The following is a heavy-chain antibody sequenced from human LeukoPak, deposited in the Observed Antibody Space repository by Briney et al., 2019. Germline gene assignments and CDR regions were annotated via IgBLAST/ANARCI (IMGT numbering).Heavy chain of an antibody. CDR3: ANSGSYYYYYGMDV. CDR2: MNPNSGNT. D-gene: IGHD1-26*01. CDR1: GYTFTSYD. Sequence: ASVKVSCKASGYTFTSYDINWVRQATGQGLEWMGWMNPNSGNTGYAQKFQGRVTMTRNTSISTAYMELSSLRSEDTAVYYCANSGSYYYYYGMDVWGQGTTVTVSS. J-gene: IGHJ6*02. V-gene: IGHV1-8*01.